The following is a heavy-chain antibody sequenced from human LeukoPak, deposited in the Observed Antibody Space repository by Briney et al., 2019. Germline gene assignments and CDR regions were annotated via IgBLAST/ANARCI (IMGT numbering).Heavy chain of an antibody. CDR2: ITSSSYSI. D-gene: IGHD3/OR15-3a*01. CDR3: ARDRDWLLYDH. J-gene: IGHJ4*02. Sequence: GGSLRLSCAASGFTFNTYIMAWVRQAPGKGLEWVSSITSSSYSIYYADSVKGRFTISRDNTKNTLYLQMISLRVEDTAVYFCARDRDWLLYDHWGQGALVTVSS. V-gene: IGHV3-21*01. CDR1: GFTFNTYI.